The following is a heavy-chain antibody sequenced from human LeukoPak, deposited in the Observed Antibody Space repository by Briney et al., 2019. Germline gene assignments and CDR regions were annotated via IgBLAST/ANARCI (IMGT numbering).Heavy chain of an antibody. J-gene: IGHJ4*02. D-gene: IGHD3-22*01. V-gene: IGHV7-4-1*02. Sequence: GASVKVSCKTSGYGFTGYYIHWVRQAPGQGLEWMGWIDTNTGNPTYAQGFIGRFVFSLDTSVTTAYLQISSLKAEDTAVYYCARGYDTTGYFSYWGQGTLVAVSS. CDR2: IDTNTGNP. CDR3: ARGYDTTGYFSY. CDR1: GYGFTGYY.